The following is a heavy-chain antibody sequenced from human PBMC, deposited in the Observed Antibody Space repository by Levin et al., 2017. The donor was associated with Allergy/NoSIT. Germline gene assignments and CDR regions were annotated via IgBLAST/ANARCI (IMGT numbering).Heavy chain of an antibody. Sequence: SCAASGFTFSSYGMHWVRQAPGKGLEWVAVISYDGSNKYYADSVKGRFTISRDNSKNTLYLQMNSLRAEDTAVYYCAKDRGGRFFDYWGQGTLVTVSS. CDR2: ISYDGSNK. CDR1: GFTFSSYG. CDR3: AKDRGGRFFDY. V-gene: IGHV3-30*18. D-gene: IGHD3-16*01. J-gene: IGHJ4*02.